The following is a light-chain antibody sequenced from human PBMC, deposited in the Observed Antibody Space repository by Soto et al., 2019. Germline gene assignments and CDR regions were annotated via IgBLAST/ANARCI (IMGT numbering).Light chain of an antibody. CDR2: GAS. Sequence: EVVMTQSPVTLSVSPGERATLSCRASQSVTTNMAWYQQKPGQAPRLLIYGASSRATGIPDRFSGSGSGPDFTLTISRLEPEDFAVYYCQQYGSSGTFGQGTKVDIK. CDR3: QQYGSSGT. J-gene: IGKJ1*01. V-gene: IGKV3-20*01. CDR1: QSVTTN.